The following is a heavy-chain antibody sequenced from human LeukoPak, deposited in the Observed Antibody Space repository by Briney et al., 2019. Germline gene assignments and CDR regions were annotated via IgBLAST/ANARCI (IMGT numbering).Heavy chain of an antibody. J-gene: IGHJ4*02. CDR3: ARLGSGSYYDSRGQFDY. D-gene: IGHD1-26*01. CDR2: IHYSGST. CDR1: GYSISSGYY. V-gene: IGHV4-61*01. Sequence: PSETLSLTCTVSGYSISSGYYWGWIRQPPGKGLEWIGYIHYSGSTSYNPSLKSRVTISVDTSKSQFSLKLSSVTAADTAVYYCARLGSGSYYDSRGQFDYWGQGTLVTVSS.